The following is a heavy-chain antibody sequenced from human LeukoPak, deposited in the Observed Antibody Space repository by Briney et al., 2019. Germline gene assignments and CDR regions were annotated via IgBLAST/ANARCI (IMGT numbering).Heavy chain of an antibody. CDR2: FDPEDGET. J-gene: IGHJ4*02. CDR3: ARGPQAWELPPFDY. Sequence: ASVKVSCKVSGYTLTELSMHWVRQAPGKGLEWMGGFDPEDGETIYAQKFQGRVTMTEDTSTDTAYMELSSLRSEDTAVYYCARGPQAWELPPFDYWGQGTLVTVSS. D-gene: IGHD1-26*01. V-gene: IGHV1-24*01. CDR1: GYTLTELS.